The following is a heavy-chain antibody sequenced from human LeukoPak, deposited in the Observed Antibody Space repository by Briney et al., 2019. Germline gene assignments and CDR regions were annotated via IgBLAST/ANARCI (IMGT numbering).Heavy chain of an antibody. CDR3: AKELIVVVLPTPSRPLEH. Sequence: HPGGSLRLSCAASGFTFGSYAMTWVRQAPGMGLEWFSTISGAGVNTYYAESVKGRFTISRDNSMDTLYLQLNSLRAEDTAIYYCAKELIVVVLPTPSRPLEHWGQGTLVTVSS. CDR1: GFTFGSYA. CDR2: ISGAGVNT. J-gene: IGHJ1*01. D-gene: IGHD2-15*01. V-gene: IGHV3-23*01.